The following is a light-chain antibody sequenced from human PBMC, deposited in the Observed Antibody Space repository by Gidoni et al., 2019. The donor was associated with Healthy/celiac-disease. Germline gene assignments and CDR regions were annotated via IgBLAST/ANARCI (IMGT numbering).Light chain of an antibody. V-gene: IGKV3D-20*01. CDR1: QSVSSSY. Sequence: EIVLTQSPATLSLSPGERATLSCGASQSVSSSYLAWYQQKPGLAPRLLIYDASSRATGIPDRLSGSGSGTDFTLTISRLEPEDFAVYDCQQYGSSPITFGQGTRLEIK. CDR3: QQYGSSPIT. J-gene: IGKJ5*01. CDR2: DAS.